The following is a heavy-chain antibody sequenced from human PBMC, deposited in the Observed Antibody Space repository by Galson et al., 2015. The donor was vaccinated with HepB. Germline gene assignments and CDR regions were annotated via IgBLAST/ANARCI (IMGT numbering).Heavy chain of an antibody. J-gene: IGHJ6*02. CDR1: GFTFSSYA. V-gene: IGHV3-23*01. D-gene: IGHD3-22*01. Sequence: SLRLSCAASGFTFSSYAMSWVRQAPGKGLEWVSAISGSGGSTYYADSVKGRFTISRDNSKNTLYLQMNSLRAEDTAVYYCAKVHYYDAYYYYYGMDVWGQGTTVTVSS. CDR3: AKVHYYDAYYYYYGMDV. CDR2: ISGSGGST.